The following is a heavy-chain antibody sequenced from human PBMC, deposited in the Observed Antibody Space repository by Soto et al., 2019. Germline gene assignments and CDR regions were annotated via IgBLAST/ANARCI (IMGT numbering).Heavy chain of an antibody. J-gene: IGHJ4*02. CDR3: ARGLVRAVITHFDY. D-gene: IGHD3-10*01. CDR1: GYTFTSYA. Sequence: QVDMAQSGPEVRKPGASVRVSYKPSGYTFTSYAVTWVRQAPGQGLEWLGWIDPFTGDTTYSRKFQDRVTMTTETSTSTAHMELRSLRFDDAAVYYCARGLVRAVITHFDYWGQGTLVTVSS. V-gene: IGHV1-18*01. CDR2: IDPFTGDT.